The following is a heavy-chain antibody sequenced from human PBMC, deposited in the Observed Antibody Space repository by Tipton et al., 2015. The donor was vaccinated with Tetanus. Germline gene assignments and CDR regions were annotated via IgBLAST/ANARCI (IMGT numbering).Heavy chain of an antibody. CDR3: AKAKSWINLWFGDY. V-gene: IGHV3-23*01. CDR2: IAGSAGST. J-gene: IGHJ4*02. CDR1: GFTFSSYP. Sequence: SLRLSCAASGFTFSSYPMAWVRQAPGKGLEWVSGIAGSAGSTYYRDSVRGRFIVSRDNSKNTLYLQMNSLRAEDTAVYYCAKAKSWINLWFGDYWGQGVLVIVSP. D-gene: IGHD3-10*01.